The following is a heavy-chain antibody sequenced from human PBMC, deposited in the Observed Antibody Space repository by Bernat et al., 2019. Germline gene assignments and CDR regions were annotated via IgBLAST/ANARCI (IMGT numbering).Heavy chain of an antibody. CDR2: TIPIFGTA. D-gene: IGHD2-15*01. V-gene: IGHV1-69*06. CDR3: AGCSGGSCYSGWGGWFDP. CDR1: GGTFSSYA. J-gene: IGHJ5*02. Sequence: QVQLVQSGAEVKKPGSSVKVSCKASGGTFSSYAISWVRQAPGQGLEWMGGTIPIFGTANYEQKFQGNVQITADKSTSTAYMELSSLRSEDTAVYYCAGCSGGSCYSGWGGWFDPWGQGTLVTVSS.